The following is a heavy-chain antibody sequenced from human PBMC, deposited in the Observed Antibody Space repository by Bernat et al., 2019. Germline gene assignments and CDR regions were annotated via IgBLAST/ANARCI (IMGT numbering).Heavy chain of an antibody. Sequence: QVQLQESGPGLVKPSETLSLTCTVSGGSISSYYWRWIRQPPGKGLDWIGYIYCSGSTNYNPSLKSRVTISVDTAKNQLSLKLSSVTAADTAVYYCARESDRAAGRRVDYWGQGTLVTVSS. CDR3: ARESDRAAGRRVDY. V-gene: IGHV4-59*01. CDR2: IYCSGST. J-gene: IGHJ4*02. D-gene: IGHD6-13*01. CDR1: GGSISSYY.